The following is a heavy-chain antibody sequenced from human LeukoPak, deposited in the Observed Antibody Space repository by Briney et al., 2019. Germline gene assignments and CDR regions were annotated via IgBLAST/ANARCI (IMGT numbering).Heavy chain of an antibody. J-gene: IGHJ5*02. CDR2: INPNGGST. CDR3: ARETMDISLTYNWFDP. Sequence: GASVKVSCKASGYTFTSYYMNWVRQAPGQGLEWMGIINPNGGSTTYAQKFQGRVTMTRDTSTSTVYMELSSLRYEDTAVYYCARETMDISLTYNWFDPWGQGTLVTVSS. D-gene: IGHD5-12*01. CDR1: GYTFTSYY. V-gene: IGHV1-46*01.